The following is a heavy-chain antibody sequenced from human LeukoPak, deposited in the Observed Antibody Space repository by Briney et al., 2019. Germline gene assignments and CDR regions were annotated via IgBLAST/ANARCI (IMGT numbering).Heavy chain of an antibody. D-gene: IGHD3-10*01. Sequence: GGSLRLSCAASGFTFSSYSMNWVRQAPGKGLEWVSYISSSSSTIYYADSVKGRFTISRDNAKNSLYLQMNSLRAEDTAVYYCARDRRGAFDIWGQGTMVTVSS. CDR3: ARDRRGAFDI. J-gene: IGHJ3*02. CDR2: ISSSSSTI. V-gene: IGHV3-48*01. CDR1: GFTFSSYS.